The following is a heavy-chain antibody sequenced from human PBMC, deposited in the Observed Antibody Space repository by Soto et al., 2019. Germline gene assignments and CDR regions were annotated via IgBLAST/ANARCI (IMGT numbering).Heavy chain of an antibody. CDR2: IVPSLDTT. V-gene: IGHV1-69*11. Sequence: QVHLVQSGTEVKKPGSSVKVSCKASGGTFSSSGFSWVRQAPGQGLEWMGMIVPSLDTTNYAQKVQARVTITADEVTSTAYMELRSLRSEDPAVYYCARWPQPRYTADPYAVDVWGQGTRVIVSS. CDR1: GGTFSSSG. CDR3: ARWPQPRYTADPYAVDV. D-gene: IGHD3-16*02. J-gene: IGHJ6*02.